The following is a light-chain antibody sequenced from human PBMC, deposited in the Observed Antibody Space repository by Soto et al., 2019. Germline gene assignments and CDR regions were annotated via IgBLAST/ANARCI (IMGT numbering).Light chain of an antibody. Sequence: DIQLTQSPSTLSASVGDRVTITCRASQSIKSWLAWYQQKPGEAPKLLIYKASTLGSGVPSRFSGSASGTEFTLTINSLQPDDFAMYYCQQYNSYSWLSFGGRTKVDI. CDR1: QSIKSW. CDR2: KAS. CDR3: QQYNSYSWLS. J-gene: IGKJ4*01. V-gene: IGKV1-5*03.